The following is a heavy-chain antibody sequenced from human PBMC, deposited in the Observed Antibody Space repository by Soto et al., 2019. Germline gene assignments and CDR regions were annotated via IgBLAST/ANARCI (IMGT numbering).Heavy chain of an antibody. V-gene: IGHV3-30*18. D-gene: IGHD3-3*01. J-gene: IGHJ4*02. CDR2: ISYDGSNK. CDR1: GFTFSTYG. CDR3: ANESEVFGYFDY. Sequence: QVQLVESGGGVVQPGGSLRLSCAASGFTFSTYGMHWVRQAPGKGLEWLAVISYDGSNKYYPDSVKGRFTISRDNSKNTLYLQMNSLRAEDTAVYYCANESEVFGYFDYWGQGTLVTVSS.